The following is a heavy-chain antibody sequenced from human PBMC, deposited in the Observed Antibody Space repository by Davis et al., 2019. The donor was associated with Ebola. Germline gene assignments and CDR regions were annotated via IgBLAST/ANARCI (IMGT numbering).Heavy chain of an antibody. Sequence: GESLKISCEASGFSFSNYGMKWVRQAPGKGLEWVATIWFDGSDKYYGESVKGRFTISRDNSKKTLYLQMNSLRVDDTAVYFCARVTTAFGLVYDYGMDVWGQGTTVTVSS. D-gene: IGHD3/OR15-3a*01. CDR3: ARVTTAFGLVYDYGMDV. J-gene: IGHJ6*02. CDR1: GFSFSNYG. CDR2: IWFDGSDK. V-gene: IGHV3-33*01.